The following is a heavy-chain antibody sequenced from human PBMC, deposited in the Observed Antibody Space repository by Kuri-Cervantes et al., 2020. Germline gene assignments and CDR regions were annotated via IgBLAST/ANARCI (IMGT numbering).Heavy chain of an antibody. D-gene: IGHD6-13*01. V-gene: IGHV4-39*01. CDR3: ASSSSWYFTVPFQFDP. CDR1: GFSLSTSGVG. Sequence: SGPTLVKPTQTLTLTCTFSGFSLSTSGVGVGWIRQPPGKGLEWIGSIYYSGSTYYNPSLKSRVTISVDTSKNQFSLKLSSVTAADTAVYYCASSSSWYFTVPFQFDPWGQGTLVTVSS. CDR2: IYYSGST. J-gene: IGHJ5*02.